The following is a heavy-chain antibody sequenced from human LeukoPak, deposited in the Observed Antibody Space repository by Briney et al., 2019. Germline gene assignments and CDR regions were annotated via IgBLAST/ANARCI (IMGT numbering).Heavy chain of an antibody. CDR2: IYTTGSTDST. CDR3: AGFGAGSYY. V-gene: IGHV4-4*07. CDR1: GGSISSSY. J-gene: IGHJ4*02. D-gene: IGHD3-10*01. Sequence: SETLSLTCTVSGGSISSSYCSWIRQPAGKGLEWIGRIYTTGSTDSTDFNPSLKSRVTMSVDTSKNEFSLKLGSVTAADTAVYYCAGFGAGSYYWGQGTLVTVSS.